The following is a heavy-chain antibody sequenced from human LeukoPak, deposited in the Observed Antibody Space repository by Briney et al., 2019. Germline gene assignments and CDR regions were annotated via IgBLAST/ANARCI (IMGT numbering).Heavy chain of an antibody. CDR1: GFTFSSYW. CDR2: IKQDGSEK. D-gene: IGHD1-7*01. J-gene: IGHJ6*03. Sequence: GGSLRLSCAASGFTFSSYWMSWVRQAPGKGLEWVANIKQDGSEKYYVDSVKGRFTISRDNAKNSLYLQMNSLRAEDTAVYYCARDPRVLELRLTNYYYYMDVWGKGTTVTVSS. V-gene: IGHV3-7*01. CDR3: ARDPRVLELRLTNYYYYMDV.